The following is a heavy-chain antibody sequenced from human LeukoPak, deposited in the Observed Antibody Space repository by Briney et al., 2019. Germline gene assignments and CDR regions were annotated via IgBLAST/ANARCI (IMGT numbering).Heavy chain of an antibody. V-gene: IGHV1-18*01. D-gene: IGHD3-3*02. CDR1: GYTSTNYG. CDR2: ISSYNANT. CDR3: ARGIFALDY. Sequence: ASVKVSCKTSGYTSTNYGITWVRQAPGQGLEWMGWISSYNANTKYAEKFQGRISMTTDTSTSTAYMELTSLRSDDTAVHYCARGIFALDYWGQGTLVTVSS. J-gene: IGHJ4*02.